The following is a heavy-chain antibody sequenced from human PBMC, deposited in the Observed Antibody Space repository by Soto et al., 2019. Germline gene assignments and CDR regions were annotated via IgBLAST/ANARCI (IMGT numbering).Heavy chain of an antibody. CDR1: GGSISSYY. Sequence: QVQLQESGPGLVKPSETLSLTCTVSGGSISSYYWSWIRQPPGKGLEWIGYIYYSGSTNYNPSLRSRVTIAGDPSKNQVAPKRSSVTAADTAGYYGAREGTTGDSYYYYGMDVWGQGTTVTVSS. J-gene: IGHJ6*02. D-gene: IGHD1-1*01. V-gene: IGHV4-59*12. CDR3: AREGTTGDSYYYYGMDV. CDR2: IYYSGST.